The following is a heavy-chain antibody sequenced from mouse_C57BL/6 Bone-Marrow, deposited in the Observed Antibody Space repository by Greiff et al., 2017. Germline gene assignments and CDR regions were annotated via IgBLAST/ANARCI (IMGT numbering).Heavy chain of an antibody. CDR2: ISSGGSYT. V-gene: IGHV5-6*01. J-gene: IGHJ3*01. D-gene: IGHD1-1*02. CDR3: ADGSPWFAY. CDR1: GFTFSSYG. Sequence: EVQLVESGGDFVKPGGSLKLSCTASGFTFSSYGMSWVRQTPDKRLEWVATISSGGSYTYYPDSVKGRFTISIDNAQNTLYLQMSSLKSEDTAMYCCADGSPWFAYWGQGTMVTVSA.